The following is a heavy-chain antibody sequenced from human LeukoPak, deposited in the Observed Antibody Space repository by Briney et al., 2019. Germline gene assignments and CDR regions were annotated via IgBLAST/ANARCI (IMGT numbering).Heavy chain of an antibody. CDR1: GFTFSSYA. CDR2: ISYDGSNK. V-gene: IGHV3-30*04. J-gene: IGHJ3*02. CDR3: ARGVGYSNPFVAFDI. Sequence: GSLRLSCAASGFTFSSYAMHWVRPAPGKGLEWVAVISYDGSNKYYADSVKGRFTISRDNSKNTLYLQMNSLRAEDTAVYYCARGVGYSNPFVAFDIWGQGTMVTVSS. D-gene: IGHD4-11*01.